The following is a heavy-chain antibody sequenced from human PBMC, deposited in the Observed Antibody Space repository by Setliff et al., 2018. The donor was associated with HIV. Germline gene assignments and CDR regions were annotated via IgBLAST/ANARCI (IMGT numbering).Heavy chain of an antibody. J-gene: IGHJ6*03. D-gene: IGHD6-13*01. V-gene: IGHV3-30*02. Sequence: GGSLRLSCAASGFTFSSYGMHWVRQAPGKGLEWVAFIRYDGSNKYYADPVKGRFTISRDNSKNTLYLQMNSLRAEDTAVYYCARRAGYTSSWYREDYYYMDVWGKGTTVTVSS. CDR2: IRYDGSNK. CDR1: GFTFSSYG. CDR3: ARRAGYTSSWYREDYYYMDV.